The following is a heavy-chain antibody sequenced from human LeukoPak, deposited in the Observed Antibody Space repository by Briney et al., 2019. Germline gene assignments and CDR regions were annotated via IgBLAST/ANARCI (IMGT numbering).Heavy chain of an antibody. CDR2: ISGSGGST. D-gene: IGHD3-22*01. V-gene: IGHV3-23*01. CDR1: GFTFSSYA. Sequence: GGSLRLSCAASGFTFSSYAMSWVRQAPGKGLEWVSAISGSGGSTYYADSVKGRFTISRDNSKNTLYLQMNSLRAEDTAVYYCARDGAPYYYDSSGLCFDYWGQGTLVTVSS. CDR3: ARDGAPYYYDSSGLCFDY. J-gene: IGHJ4*02.